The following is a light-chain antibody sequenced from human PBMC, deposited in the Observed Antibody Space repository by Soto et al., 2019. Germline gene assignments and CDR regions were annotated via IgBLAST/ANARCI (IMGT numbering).Light chain of an antibody. CDR3: SSYTSSSTPYV. J-gene: IGLJ1*01. CDR2: DVS. V-gene: IGLV2-14*01. Sequence: ALTRAASMSGSPGQSITISCTGTGSDVGGYNYVSWYQQHPGKAPKLMIYDVSNRPSGVSNRFSGSKSGNTASLTISGLQAEDEADYYCSSYTSSSTPYVFGTGTKVTVL. CDR1: GSDVGGYNY.